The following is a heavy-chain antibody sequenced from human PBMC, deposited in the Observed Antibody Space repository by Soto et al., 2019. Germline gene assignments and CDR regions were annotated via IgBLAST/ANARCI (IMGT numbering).Heavy chain of an antibody. V-gene: IGHV1-18*01. CDR3: AVGGYYDYSWGKLSQYRLDG. CDR1: GYTFIRYG. CDR2: ISPYNDYT. Sequence: QVQLAQSANEVKKPGASVRVSCKAAGYTFIRYGIAWVRQAPGQGLEWMGWISPYNDYTVYAQKFQGRVIMTRDTSRRKVYMNLRGLKSDGTAVYYCAVGGYYDYSWGKLSQYRLDGWGQGTSVSVSS. D-gene: IGHD3-16*01. J-gene: IGHJ6*01.